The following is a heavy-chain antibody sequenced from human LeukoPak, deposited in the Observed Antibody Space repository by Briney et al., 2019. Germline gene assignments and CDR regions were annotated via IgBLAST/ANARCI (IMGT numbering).Heavy chain of an antibody. J-gene: IGHJ4*02. CDR3: ARDRTVTTLFDY. D-gene: IGHD4-17*01. CDR1: GYTFTSYG. Sequence: EASVKVSCKASGYTFTSYGISWVRQAPGQWLEWMGWISAYYGNTNYAQKLQGRVTMTTDTSTSTAYMELRSLRSDDTAVYYCARDRTVTTLFDYWGQGTLVTVSS. V-gene: IGHV1-18*01. CDR2: ISAYYGNT.